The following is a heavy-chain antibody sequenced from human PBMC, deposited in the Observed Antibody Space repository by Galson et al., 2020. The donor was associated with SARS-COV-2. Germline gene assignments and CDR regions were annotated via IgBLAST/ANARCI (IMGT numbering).Heavy chain of an antibody. V-gene: IGHV3-48*02. CDR1: GFTFSSYS. D-gene: IGHD3-9*01. CDR2: ISSSSSTI. Sequence: GGSLRLSCAASGFTFSSYSMNWVRQAPGKGLEWVSYISSSSSTIYYADSVKGRFTISRDNAKNSLYLQMNSLRDEDTAVYYCAREFTKLRYFDWPTETGIWFDPWGQGTLVTVSS. CDR3: AREFTKLRYFDWPTETGIWFDP. J-gene: IGHJ5*02.